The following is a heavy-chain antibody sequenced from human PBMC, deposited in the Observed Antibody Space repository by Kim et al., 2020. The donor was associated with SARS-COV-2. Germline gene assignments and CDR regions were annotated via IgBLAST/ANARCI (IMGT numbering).Heavy chain of an antibody. D-gene: IGHD5-12*01. Sequence: SETLSLTCTVSGGSISSSSYYWGWIRQPPGKGLEWIGSIYYSGSTYYNPSLKSRVTISVDTSKNQFSLKLSSVTAADTAVYYCARGIGGYDTSDYWGQGTLVTVSS. J-gene: IGHJ4*02. V-gene: IGHV4-39*07. CDR3: ARGIGGYDTSDY. CDR2: IYYSGST. CDR1: GGSISSSSYY.